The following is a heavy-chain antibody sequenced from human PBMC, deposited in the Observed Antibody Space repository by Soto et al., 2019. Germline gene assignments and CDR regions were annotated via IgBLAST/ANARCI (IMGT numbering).Heavy chain of an antibody. Sequence: GGSLRVSCAASGFTFSSYAMSWVRQAPWKGLEWVSAISGSGGSTYYADSVKGRFTISRDNSKNTLYLQMNSLRAEDTAVYYCAKGVTIATGSAAFDTWGQGTMVTVSS. J-gene: IGHJ3*02. CDR2: ISGSGGST. D-gene: IGHD1-1*01. CDR1: GFTFSSYA. CDR3: AKGVTIATGSAAFDT. V-gene: IGHV3-23*01.